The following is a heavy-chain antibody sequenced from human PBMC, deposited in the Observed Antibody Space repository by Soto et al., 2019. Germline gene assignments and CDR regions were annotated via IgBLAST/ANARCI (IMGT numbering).Heavy chain of an antibody. CDR3: AKVLYYYDSSGYYYFDS. D-gene: IGHD3-22*01. Sequence: PGGSLRLSCAASGFTFSSYAVSWVRQAPGKGPEWISSISGSGSTIYYADSVKGRFTISRDNSKNTLYLQMSSLRAEDTAVYYCAKVLYYYDSSGYYYFDSWGPGTMVPV. V-gene: IGHV3-23*01. J-gene: IGHJ4*02. CDR1: GFTFSSYA. CDR2: ISGSGSTI.